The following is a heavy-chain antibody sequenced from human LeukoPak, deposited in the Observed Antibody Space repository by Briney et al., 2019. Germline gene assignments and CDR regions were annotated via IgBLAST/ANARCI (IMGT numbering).Heavy chain of an antibody. CDR2: ISYDGSNK. Sequence: PGRSLRLSCAASGFTFSSYAMHWVRQAPGKGLEWVAVISYDGSNKYYADSVKGRFTISRDNSKNTLYLQMNSLGAEDTAVYYCAREEIAGTYFDYWGQGTLVTVSS. CDR3: AREEIAGTYFDY. D-gene: IGHD6-13*01. CDR1: GFTFSSYA. J-gene: IGHJ4*02. V-gene: IGHV3-30*04.